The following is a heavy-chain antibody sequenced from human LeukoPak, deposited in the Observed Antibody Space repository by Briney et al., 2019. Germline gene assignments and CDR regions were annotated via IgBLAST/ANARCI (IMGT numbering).Heavy chain of an antibody. D-gene: IGHD3-9*01. Sequence: ASVKVSCKVSGYTLTELSMHWVRQAPGKGLEWMGGFDPEDGETIYAQEFQGRVTMTEDTSTDTAYMELSSLRSEDTAVYYCATATGYYRKYYFDYWGQGTLVTVSS. CDR2: FDPEDGET. CDR3: ATATGYYRKYYFDY. V-gene: IGHV1-24*01. CDR1: GYTLTELS. J-gene: IGHJ4*02.